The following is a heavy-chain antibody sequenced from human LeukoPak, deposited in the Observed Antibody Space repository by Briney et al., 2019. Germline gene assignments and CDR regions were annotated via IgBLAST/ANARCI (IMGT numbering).Heavy chain of an antibody. Sequence: GGSLRLSCAASRFSFSSYSMNWVRQAPGKGLEWVSSISRSSSNIYYADSVKGRFTISRDNAKNSLYLQMNSLRAEDTAVYYCARDRYSDYYGSSGEFDYWGQGTLVTVSS. CDR2: ISRSSSNI. J-gene: IGHJ4*02. V-gene: IGHV3-21*01. CDR1: RFSFSSYS. D-gene: IGHD3-22*01. CDR3: ARDRYSDYYGSSGEFDY.